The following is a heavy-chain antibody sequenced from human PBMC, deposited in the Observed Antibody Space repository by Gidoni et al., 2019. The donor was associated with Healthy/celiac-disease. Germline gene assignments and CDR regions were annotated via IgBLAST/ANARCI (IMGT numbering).Heavy chain of an antibody. J-gene: IGHJ4*02. Sequence: EVQLLESGGGLVQPGGSLRLSCAASGVTFSSYAMSWVRQAPGKGLEWVSAISGSGGSTYYADSVKGLFTISRDNSKNTLYLQMNSLRAEDTAVYYCAKVMEQWLDRGGFDYWGQGTLVTVSS. V-gene: IGHV3-23*01. CDR2: ISGSGGST. CDR1: GVTFSSYA. D-gene: IGHD6-19*01. CDR3: AKVMEQWLDRGGFDY.